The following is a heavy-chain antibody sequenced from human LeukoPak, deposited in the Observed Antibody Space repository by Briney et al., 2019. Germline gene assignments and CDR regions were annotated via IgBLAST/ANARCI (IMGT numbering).Heavy chain of an antibody. CDR1: GFTSDDYA. J-gene: IGHJ5*02. V-gene: IGHV3-9*02. CDR2: ISWNSGSI. D-gene: IGHD3-9*01. Sequence: GRSLRLSCAASGFTSDDYAMHWVRQAPGKGLEWVSGISWNSGSIGYADSVKGRFTISRDNAKNSLYLQMNSLRAEDTALYYCAKEDGTRGYYDILTGYYMWDWFDPWGQGTLVTVSS. CDR3: AKEDGTRGYYDILTGYYMWDWFDP.